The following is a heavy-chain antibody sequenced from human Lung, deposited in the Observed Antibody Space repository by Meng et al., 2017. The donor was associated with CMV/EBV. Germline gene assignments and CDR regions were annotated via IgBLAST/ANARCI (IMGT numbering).Heavy chain of an antibody. CDR3: ATSRCSGGGCQIDY. J-gene: IGHJ4*02. D-gene: IGHD2-15*01. V-gene: IGHV1-2*04. CDR1: GYTFTGHY. Sequence: KASGYTFTGHYMHWVRQAPGQGLEWMGWINPNSGRTNYAEKFQDWVTMSRDTSISTAYMELSGLKSDDTAVYYCATSRCSGGGCQIDYWGQGSLVTVSS. CDR2: INPNSGRT.